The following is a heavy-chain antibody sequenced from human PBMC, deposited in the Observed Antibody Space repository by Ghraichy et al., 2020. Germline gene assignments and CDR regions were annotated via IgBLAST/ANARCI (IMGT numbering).Heavy chain of an antibody. V-gene: IGHV4-59*01. CDR2: IYHSGST. Sequence: SETLSLTCTVSGGSISSYYWSWIRQPPGKGLEWIGYIYHSGSTNYNPSLKSRVTISVDTSKNQFSLKLSSVTAADTAVYYCARGDGGRPGWFDPWGQGTLVTVSS. J-gene: IGHJ5*02. CDR1: GGSISSYY. D-gene: IGHD3-16*01. CDR3: ARGDGGRPGWFDP.